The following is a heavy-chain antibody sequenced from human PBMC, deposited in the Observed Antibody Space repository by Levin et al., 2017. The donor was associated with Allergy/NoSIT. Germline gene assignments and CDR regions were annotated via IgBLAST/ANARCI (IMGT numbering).Heavy chain of an antibody. V-gene: IGHV4-59*01. CDR3: ARDSGGWWFDP. J-gene: IGHJ5*02. CDR1: GSTTSLSY. D-gene: IGHD3-16*01. Sequence: SETLSLTCTVPGSTTSLSYWNWIRQTPGKGLEWIGYINYSGSTKNNPSLKSRVTISLDTSKSQFSLLLTSVTAADTGVYSCARDSGGWWFDPWGQGTLVTVSS. CDR2: INYSGST.